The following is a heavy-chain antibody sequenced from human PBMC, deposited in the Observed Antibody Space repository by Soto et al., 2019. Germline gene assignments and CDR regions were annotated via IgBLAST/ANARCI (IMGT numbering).Heavy chain of an antibody. J-gene: IGHJ4*02. Sequence: QVQLVQSGAEVKKPGASVKVSCKASGYTSTAYPMHWVRQAPGQGLEWMGWINVANGDTGYSQKFQGRVTVTRDTSASTVYMELSSLTSEDTAVYYCARKDYYGAGIYYFDHWGQGTLVTVSS. CDR2: INVANGDT. CDR3: ARKDYYGAGIYYFDH. D-gene: IGHD3-10*01. V-gene: IGHV1-3*01. CDR1: GYTSTAYP.